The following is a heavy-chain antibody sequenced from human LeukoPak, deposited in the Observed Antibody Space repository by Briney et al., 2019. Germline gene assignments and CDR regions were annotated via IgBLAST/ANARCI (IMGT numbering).Heavy chain of an antibody. CDR1: GFTFTDYY. D-gene: IGHD3-16*01. CDR2: ISSSGSML. V-gene: IGHV3-11*04. Sequence: GGSLRLSCTVSGFTFTDYYMSWVRQAPGKGLEWVSYISSSGSMLHYADSVEGRFTISRDNAKNSLYLQMNSLRAEDTAVYYCARDSPTSDYWGQGTLVTVSS. CDR3: ARDSPTSDY. J-gene: IGHJ4*02.